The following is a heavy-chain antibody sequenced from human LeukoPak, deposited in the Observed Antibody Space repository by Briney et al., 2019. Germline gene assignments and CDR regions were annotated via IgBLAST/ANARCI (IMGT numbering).Heavy chain of an antibody. CDR1: GFTFDDYA. J-gene: IGHJ4*02. V-gene: IGHV3-9*01. CDR2: ISWNSGSI. Sequence: GGSLRLSCAASGFTFDDYAMHWVRHAPGKGLEWVSGISWNSGSISYADSVKGRFTISRDNAKNSLYLQMNSLRAEDTALYYCAKAYYGYSGYDPSYYFDYWGQGTLVTVSS. CDR3: AKAYYGYSGYDPSYYFDY. D-gene: IGHD5-12*01.